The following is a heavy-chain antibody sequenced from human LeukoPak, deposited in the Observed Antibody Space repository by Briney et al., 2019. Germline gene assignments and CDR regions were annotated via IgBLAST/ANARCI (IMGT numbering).Heavy chain of an antibody. J-gene: IGHJ4*02. CDR1: GNYW. CDR3: AKELRSISATTGFDY. Sequence: PGGSLRLSCAASGNYWMHWVRQAPGKGLVWVSHNSDGSWTGYADSVKGRFTISKDNAKNTVYLQMNSLRAEDTAVYYCAKELRSISATTGFDYWGQGTLVTVSS. V-gene: IGHV3-74*01. CDR2: NSDGSWT. D-gene: IGHD1-20*01.